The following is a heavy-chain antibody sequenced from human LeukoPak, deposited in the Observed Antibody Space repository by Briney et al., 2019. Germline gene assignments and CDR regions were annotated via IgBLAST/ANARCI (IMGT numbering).Heavy chain of an antibody. V-gene: IGHV3-23*01. D-gene: IGHD2-2*02. CDR2: ISGSGGST. CDR3: AKTAPAAIYWFGP. Sequence: GGPLRISCAASGFTFSTYAMTWARQAPGKGLEWVSAISGSGGSTYYADSVKGRFTISRDNSKNTLYLQMNSLRAEDTAVYYCAKTAPAAIYWFGPWGQGTLVTVSS. J-gene: IGHJ5*02. CDR1: GFTFSTYA.